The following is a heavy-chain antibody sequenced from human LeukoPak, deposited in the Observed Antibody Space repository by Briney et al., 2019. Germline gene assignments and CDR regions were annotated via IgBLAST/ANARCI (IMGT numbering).Heavy chain of an antibody. CDR2: INPNNGGT. CDR1: GYTFTSYY. J-gene: IGHJ4*02. V-gene: IGHV1-2*02. CDR3: ARDSDLDYGDYPF. Sequence: ASVKVSCKASGYTFTSYYMHWVRQAPGQGFEWMGWINPNNGGTKDAQRFQGRVTMTRDTSISTAYMELSRLRSDDTAVYYCARDSDLDYGDYPFWGQGTLVTVSS. D-gene: IGHD4-17*01.